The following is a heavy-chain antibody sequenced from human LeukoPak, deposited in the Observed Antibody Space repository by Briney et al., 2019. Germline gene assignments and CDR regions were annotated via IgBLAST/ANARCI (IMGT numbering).Heavy chain of an antibody. CDR3: AKDLGPGSMATSPGFDY. CDR1: GFNFDDYA. D-gene: IGHD5-24*01. J-gene: IGHJ4*02. Sequence: PGGSLRLSCAASGFNFDDYAMHWVRQPPGKGLAWASGISWNSGSIGYADSVKGRFTISRDNAKTSLYLQMNSLRAEDTALYYCAKDLGPGSMATSPGFDYWGQGTLVTVSS. V-gene: IGHV3-9*01. CDR2: ISWNSGSI.